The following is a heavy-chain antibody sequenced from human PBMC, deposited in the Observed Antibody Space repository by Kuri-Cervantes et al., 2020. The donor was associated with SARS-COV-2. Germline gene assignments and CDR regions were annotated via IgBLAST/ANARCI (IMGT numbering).Heavy chain of an antibody. CDR1: GFTFSSYA. CDR2: ISYDGSNK. J-gene: IGHJ4*02. Sequence: GESLKISCAASGFTFSSYAMHWVRQAPGKGLEWVAVISYDGSNKYYADSVKGRLTISRDNSKNTLYLQMNSLRAEDTAVYYCARSYYDYIWGSYRPEALDYWGQGTLVTVSS. CDR3: ARSYYDYIWGSYRPEALDY. D-gene: IGHD3-16*02. V-gene: IGHV3-30-3*01.